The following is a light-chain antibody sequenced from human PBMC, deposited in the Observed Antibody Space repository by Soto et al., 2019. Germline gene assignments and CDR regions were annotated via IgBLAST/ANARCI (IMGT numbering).Light chain of an antibody. CDR3: TSYIHRRTLVV. J-gene: IGLJ2*01. V-gene: IGLV2-14*01. CDR1: SIDVGGYNY. CDR2: GVT. Sequence: QSALTQPACVSGSPGQSITISCTGTSIDVGGYNYVSWYQHHPGKAPKLMIYGVTNRPSGVSIRFSGSKSGNTASLTISGLQPEDEADYYCTSYIHRRTLVVFGGGTKLTVL.